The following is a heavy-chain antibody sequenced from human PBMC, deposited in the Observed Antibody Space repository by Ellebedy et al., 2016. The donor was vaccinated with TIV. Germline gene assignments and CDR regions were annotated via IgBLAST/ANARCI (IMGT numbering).Heavy chain of an antibody. J-gene: IGHJ4*02. CDR3: ARGGTSFSDY. V-gene: IGHV4-39*07. CDR2: INYSGRT. CDR1: GGSISSTSYY. Sequence: SETLSLTCTVSGGSISSTSYYWVWFRQPPGKGLEWIGSINYSGRTYYNPSLKSRLTISVDTSRNQFSLKLNSATAADTAVYYCARGGTSFSDYWGQGTLVTVSS. D-gene: IGHD2-15*01.